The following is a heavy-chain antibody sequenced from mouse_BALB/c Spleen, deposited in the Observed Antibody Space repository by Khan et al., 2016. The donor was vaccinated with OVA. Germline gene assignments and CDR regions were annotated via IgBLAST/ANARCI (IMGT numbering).Heavy chain of an antibody. CDR3: ANHLTGSFGY. CDR2: ISSVGDYT. J-gene: IGHJ3*02. D-gene: IGHD4-1*01. Sequence: EVELVESGGDLVKPGGSLKLSCAASGFTFSSYSMSWVRQTPDKRLEWVTTISSVGDYTYYPDSVKGRFTISRDNAKNTLYLQMSSLKSEDTAMYYCANHLTGSFGYWGQGTLVTVSA. CDR1: GFTFSSYS. V-gene: IGHV5-6*01.